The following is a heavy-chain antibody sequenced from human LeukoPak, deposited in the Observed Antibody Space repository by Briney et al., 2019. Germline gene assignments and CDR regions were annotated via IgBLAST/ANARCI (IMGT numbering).Heavy chain of an antibody. V-gene: IGHV4-39*07. CDR3: ARSTSSSRGNYFDY. J-gene: IGHJ4*02. CDR1: GGSISSSSYY. D-gene: IGHD6-6*01. Sequence: PSETLSLTCTVSGGSISSSSYYWGWIRQPPGKGLEWIGSIYYSGSTYYNPSLKSRVTISVDTSKNQFSLKLSSVTAADTAVYYCARSTSSSRGNYFDYWGQGTLVSVSS. CDR2: IYYSGST.